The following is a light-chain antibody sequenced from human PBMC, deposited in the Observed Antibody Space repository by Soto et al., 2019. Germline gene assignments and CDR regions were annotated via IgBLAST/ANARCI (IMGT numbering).Light chain of an antibody. CDR1: QDISRW. J-gene: IGKJ1*01. V-gene: IGKV1-5*01. CDR3: LQVYSFPRT. Sequence: DIQMTQSPATLSASVGDRVSITCRASQDISRWLAWYQQKPGKAPKVLIWDASSLQRGVPSRFTGSGSGTEFTLTINGLQPDDFATYFCLQVYSFPRTFGLGTKVDIK. CDR2: DAS.